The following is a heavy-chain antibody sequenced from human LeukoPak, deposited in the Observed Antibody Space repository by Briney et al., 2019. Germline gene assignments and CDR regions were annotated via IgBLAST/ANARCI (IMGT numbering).Heavy chain of an antibody. D-gene: IGHD5-12*01. V-gene: IGHV4-59*01. Sequence: SETLSLTSTVSGGSISSYYWSWIRQPPGKGLERIGYIYYSGSTNYNPSLKSRVTISVDTSKNQFSLKLSSVTAADTAVYYCARGGYSGYDWAPIDYWGQGTLVTVSS. CDR2: IYYSGST. J-gene: IGHJ4*02. CDR3: ARGGYSGYDWAPIDY. CDR1: GGSISSYY.